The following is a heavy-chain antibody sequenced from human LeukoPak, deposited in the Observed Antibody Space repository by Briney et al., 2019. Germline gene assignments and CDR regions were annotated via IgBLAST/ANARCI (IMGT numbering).Heavy chain of an antibody. J-gene: IGHJ3*02. Sequence: ASVKVSCKPSVCTFTSYGISWVRQSPRQGLEWMGWISAYNGNTNYAQKLQGSVTMTTDTSTSTAYMELRSLRSDDTAVYYCARDLASSSWSDAFDIWGQGTMVTVSS. V-gene: IGHV1-18*01. CDR1: VCTFTSYG. CDR3: ARDLASSSWSDAFDI. D-gene: IGHD6-13*01. CDR2: ISAYNGNT.